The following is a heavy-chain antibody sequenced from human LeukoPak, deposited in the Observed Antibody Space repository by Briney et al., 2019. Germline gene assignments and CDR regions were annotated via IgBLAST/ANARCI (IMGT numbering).Heavy chain of an antibody. J-gene: IGHJ4*02. Sequence: GRSLRLSCAASGFTFNNYAMHWVRQAPGKGLEWVAVISYDGSNKYYADSVKGRFTISRDNSRNTLFLQMNSLRAEDTAIYYCVSGRDSGYWGQGTLVIVSS. D-gene: IGHD6-19*01. V-gene: IGHV3-30-3*01. CDR1: GFTFNNYA. CDR2: ISYDGSNK. CDR3: VSGRDSGY.